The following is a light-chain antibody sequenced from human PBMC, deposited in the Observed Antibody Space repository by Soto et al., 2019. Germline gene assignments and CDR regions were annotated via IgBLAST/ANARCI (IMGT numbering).Light chain of an antibody. J-gene: IGLJ2*01. CDR3: SAYTSSSTVV. CDR1: SSDIGGYKD. V-gene: IGLV2-14*01. CDR2: EVS. Sequence: QSALTQPAYVYGSPGQSITISCTGTSSDIGGYKDVSWYQQHPGKAPKLMIYEVSNRPSGVSNRFSGSKSGNTASLTISGLQAEDEADYYCSAYTSSSTVVFGGGTKLTVL.